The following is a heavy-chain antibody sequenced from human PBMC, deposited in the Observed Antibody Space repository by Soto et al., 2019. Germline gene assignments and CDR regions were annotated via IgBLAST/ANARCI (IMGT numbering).Heavy chain of an antibody. J-gene: IGHJ4*02. D-gene: IGHD2-15*01. CDR3: AREGGPRSY. Sequence: EVQLVESGGILVQPGGSLRLSCAASGFTFSSYSMTWVRQAPGKGLEWIAYISKSGSPIYYSDSVKGRFTISRDNAKNSLYRQMNTLRAEDTAVYYCAREGGPRSYWGQGTLVTVSS. CDR1: GFTFSSYS. V-gene: IGHV3-48*01. CDR2: ISKSGSPI.